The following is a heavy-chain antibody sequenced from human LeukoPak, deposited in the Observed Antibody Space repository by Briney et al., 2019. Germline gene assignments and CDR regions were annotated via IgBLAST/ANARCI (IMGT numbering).Heavy chain of an antibody. CDR3: ARDTQESPDLLLH. D-gene: IGHD2-15*01. CDR2: IYYTGTT. V-gene: IGHV4-39*02. CDR1: GGSINRSGHY. Sequence: PSDTLSLTCTVTGGSINRSGHYWGWIRQRPGKGLEWIGSIYYTGTTYYNPSLKSRVTISVDASKSQFSLKLRSVSAADTAVYYCARDTQESPDLLLHWGQGTLVTVSS. J-gene: IGHJ4*02.